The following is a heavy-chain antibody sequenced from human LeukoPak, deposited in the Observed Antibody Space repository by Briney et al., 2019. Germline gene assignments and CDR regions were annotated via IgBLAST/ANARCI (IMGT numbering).Heavy chain of an antibody. J-gene: IGHJ4*02. Sequence: SETLSLTCTVSGGSISSYYWGWIRQPPGKGLEWIGSIYYSGSTYYNPSLKSRVTISVDTSKNQFSLKLSSVAAADTAVYYCARLADYGSGSSFYWGQGTLVTVSS. D-gene: IGHD3-10*01. CDR3: ARLADYGSGSSFY. V-gene: IGHV4-39*01. CDR2: IYYSGST. CDR1: GGSISSYY.